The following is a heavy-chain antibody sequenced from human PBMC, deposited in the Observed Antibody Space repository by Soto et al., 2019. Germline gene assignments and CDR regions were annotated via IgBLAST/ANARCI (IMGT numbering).Heavy chain of an antibody. J-gene: IGHJ4*02. CDR3: AKYCSSAVCFDY. V-gene: IGHV3-48*02. D-gene: IGHD2-8*01. Sequence: GRSLRLSCAYSGFNFISYSMNWGRQAPGKGLEWVAFSIGSGDTKYYADSVKGRFTVYRDKAKHSLYLQMSSVRDEDKAVYYCAKYCSSAVCFDYWGQGTLVTVSS. CDR1: GFNFISYS. CDR2: SIGSGDTK.